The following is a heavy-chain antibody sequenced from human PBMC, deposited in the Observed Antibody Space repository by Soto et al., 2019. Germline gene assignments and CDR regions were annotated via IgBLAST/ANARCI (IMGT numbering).Heavy chain of an antibody. D-gene: IGHD6-19*01. CDR2: FYSGDSDT. CDR3: ARGSSGFYDY. V-gene: IGHV5-51*01. CDR1: GYSFANYC. Sequence: GESVKISCKGSGYSFANYCIAWVRQMPGKGLEWMGIFYSGDSDTRYSPSFQGQVVISGDKSINTAYLQRTSLKASDTAMYYCARGSSGFYDYWGQGTLVTVSS. J-gene: IGHJ4*02.